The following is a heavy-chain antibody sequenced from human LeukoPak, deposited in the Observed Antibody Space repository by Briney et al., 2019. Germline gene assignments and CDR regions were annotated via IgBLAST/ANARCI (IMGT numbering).Heavy chain of an antibody. CDR1: GGTFSSYA. Sequence: SVKVSCKASGGTFSSYAISWVRQAPGQGLEWMGGIIPIFGTANYAQKFQGRVTITTDESTSTAHMELSSLRSEDTAVYYCARRRGQVQYNWFDPWGQGTLVTVSS. V-gene: IGHV1-69*05. J-gene: IGHJ5*02. CDR3: ARRRGQVQYNWFDP. CDR2: IIPIFGTA.